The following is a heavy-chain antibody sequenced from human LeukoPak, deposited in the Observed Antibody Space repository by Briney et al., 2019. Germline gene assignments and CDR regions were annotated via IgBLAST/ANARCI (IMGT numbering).Heavy chain of an antibody. CDR2: ISNDGSNK. J-gene: IGHJ4*02. V-gene: IGHV3-30*04. Sequence: GGSLRLSCSGSGFTFSSYAMHWVRQAPGKGLEWVAVISNDGSNKYYADSVKGRFTISRDNSKNSLYLQMNSLRAEDTAVYYCARDPYFDYWGQGTLVTVSS. CDR1: GFTFSSYA. CDR3: ARDPYFDY.